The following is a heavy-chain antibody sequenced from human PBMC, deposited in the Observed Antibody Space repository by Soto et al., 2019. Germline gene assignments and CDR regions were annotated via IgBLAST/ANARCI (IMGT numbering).Heavy chain of an antibody. CDR1: GYSFTSYW. D-gene: IGHD3-10*01. Sequence: EVQLVQSGAEVKKPGESLKISCKGSGYSFTSYWIGWVRQMPGKGLEWMGIIYPGDSDTRYSPSFQGQVTISADKSISTAYLQWSSLKASDTAMYYCARLGFTMVRGVPPEYYYYYMDVWGKGTTVTVSS. V-gene: IGHV5-51*03. J-gene: IGHJ6*03. CDR3: ARLGFTMVRGVPPEYYYYYMDV. CDR2: IYPGDSDT.